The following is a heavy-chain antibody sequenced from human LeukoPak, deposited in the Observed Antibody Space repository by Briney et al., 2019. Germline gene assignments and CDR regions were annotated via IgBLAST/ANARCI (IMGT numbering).Heavy chain of an antibody. J-gene: IGHJ4*02. CDR1: GFTFNNYA. Sequence: HPGGSLRLSCAASGFTFNNYAMSWVRQAPGKGLEWVSSITVSGGGTSYADSVKGRFTISRDNSEKTLFLQMNSLRAEDTAVYYCAKRVPYYFDYWGLGSMVTVSS. V-gene: IGHV3-23*01. CDR3: AKRVPYYFDY. CDR2: ITVSGGGT.